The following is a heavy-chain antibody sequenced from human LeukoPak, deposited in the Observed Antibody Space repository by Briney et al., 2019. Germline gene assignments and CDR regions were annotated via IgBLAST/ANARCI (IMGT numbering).Heavy chain of an antibody. CDR2: IYHSGST. Sequence: SGTLSLTCAVSGGSISSSNWWSWVRQPPGKGLEWIGEIYHSGSTNYNPFLKSRVTISVDKSKNQFSLKLSSVTAADTAVYYCARADDGGYYYYGMDVWGQGTTVTVSS. J-gene: IGHJ6*02. D-gene: IGHD1-1*01. V-gene: IGHV4-4*02. CDR1: GGSISSSNW. CDR3: ARADDGGYYYYGMDV.